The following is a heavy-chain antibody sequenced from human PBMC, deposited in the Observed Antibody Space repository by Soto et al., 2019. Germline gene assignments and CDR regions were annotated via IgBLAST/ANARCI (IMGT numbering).Heavy chain of an antibody. CDR3: ARDLAVAGTPNNDY. CDR1: GGTFSSYA. V-gene: IGHV1-18*01. CDR2: IIPIFGNT. J-gene: IGHJ4*02. D-gene: IGHD6-19*01. Sequence: ASVKVSCKASGGTFSSYAISWVRQAPGQGLEWMGGIIPIFGNTNFAQKLQGRVTMTTDTSTSTAYMELRSLRSDDTAVYYCARDLAVAGTPNNDYWGQGTLVTVS.